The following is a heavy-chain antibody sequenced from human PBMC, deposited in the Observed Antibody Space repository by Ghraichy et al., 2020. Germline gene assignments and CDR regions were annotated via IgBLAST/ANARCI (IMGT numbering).Heavy chain of an antibody. V-gene: IGHV3-23*01. J-gene: IGHJ4*02. CDR3: AKEGGWNQLWFPTYFDD. CDR2: ITGNSVTK. Sequence: GESLNISCAASGFTFSGYAMSWVRQAPGKGLEWVSVITGNSVTKSYADSVKGRFTISRDNTRDTLYLQMNSLRAEDTALYYCAKEGGWNQLWFPTYFDDWGQGTLITVSS. D-gene: IGHD5-18*01. CDR1: GFTFSGYA.